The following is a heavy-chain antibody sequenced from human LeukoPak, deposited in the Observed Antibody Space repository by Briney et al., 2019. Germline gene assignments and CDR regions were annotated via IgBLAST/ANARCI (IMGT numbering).Heavy chain of an antibody. Sequence: SVKVSCKASGGSFINYAVSWMRQAPGQGREWMGGIIPMFGAAKYAEKFQGRVTITADESTNSAYMELSSLRSADTAVYYCPTPRIAGATGGWYFDYWGQGTLVTVSS. V-gene: IGHV1-69*01. D-gene: IGHD1-26*01. CDR3: PTPRIAGATGGWYFDY. CDR1: GGSFINYA. J-gene: IGHJ4*02. CDR2: IIPMFGAA.